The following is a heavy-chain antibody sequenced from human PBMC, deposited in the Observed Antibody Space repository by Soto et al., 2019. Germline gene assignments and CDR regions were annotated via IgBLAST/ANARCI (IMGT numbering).Heavy chain of an antibody. CDR2: IYYSGST. V-gene: IGHV4-30-4*01. D-gene: IGHD3-22*01. Sequence: SETLSLTCTVSGGSISSGDYYWSWIRQPPGKGLEWIGYIYYSGSTYYNPSLKSRVTISVDTSKNQFSLKLSSVTAADTAVYYCARATKGGLRYFDWLIQRANYYDSSGSPGWFDPWGQGTLVTVSS. CDR1: GGSISSGDYY. J-gene: IGHJ5*02. CDR3: ARATKGGLRYFDWLIQRANYYDSSGSPGWFDP.